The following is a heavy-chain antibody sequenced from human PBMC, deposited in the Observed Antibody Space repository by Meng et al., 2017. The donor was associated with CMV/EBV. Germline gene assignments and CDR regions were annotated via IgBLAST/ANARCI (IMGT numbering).Heavy chain of an antibody. J-gene: IGHJ4*02. CDR2: ISSSSTTI. V-gene: IGHV3-48*04. D-gene: IGHD3-22*01. Sequence: GGSLRLSCAASGFTFSTYSMNWFRQAPGKGLEWVSYISSSSTTIYYADSVKGRFTISRDNAKYSLYLQMKNLRAQDTAVYYCASTPQYYSDGSGYSVSGGNWGQGTLVTVSS. CDR1: GFTFSTYS. CDR3: ASTPQYYSDGSGYSVSGGN.